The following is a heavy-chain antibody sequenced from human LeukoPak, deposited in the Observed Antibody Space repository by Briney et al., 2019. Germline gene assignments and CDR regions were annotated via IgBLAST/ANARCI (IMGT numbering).Heavy chain of an antibody. Sequence: SETLSLTCAVSGGSISSGGYSWSWIRQPPGKGLEWIGYIYYSGSTYYNPSLKSRVTISVDTSKNQFSLKLSSVTAADTAVYYCARTGAARPNFDYWGQGTLVTVSS. CDR1: GGSISSGGYS. D-gene: IGHD6-6*01. CDR3: ARTGAARPNFDY. V-gene: IGHV4-30-4*07. CDR2: IYYSGST. J-gene: IGHJ4*02.